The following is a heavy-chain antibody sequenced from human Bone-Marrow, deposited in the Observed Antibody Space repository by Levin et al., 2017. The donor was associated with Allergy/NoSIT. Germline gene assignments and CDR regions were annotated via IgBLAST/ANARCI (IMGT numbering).Heavy chain of an antibody. CDR1: GFTFRTFS. CDR3: ATPPRRIAMVKEEYYYMDV. J-gene: IGHJ6*03. CDR2: INSGSTYT. D-gene: IGHD5-18*01. V-gene: IGHV3-21*01. Sequence: GESLKISCAASGFTFRTFSMHWVRQAPGKGLEWVSSINSGSTYTFYADSVKGRFTISRDNAKNSLYLQINSLRAEDTAVYYCATPPRRIAMVKEEYYYMDVWGKGTTVTVSS.